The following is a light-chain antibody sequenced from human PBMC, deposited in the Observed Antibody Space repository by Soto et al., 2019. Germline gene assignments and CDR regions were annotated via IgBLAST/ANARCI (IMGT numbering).Light chain of an antibody. CDR2: AVS. CDR3: EKYNSAPWT. Sequence: DIQMTQSPSSLSASVGDRVTITCRASQGINNYLAWYQQKPGKVPTLLIYAVSTLQSRVPSRSIGSISGTDFALPISSLEPEDVATYYCEKYNSAPWTCGQGTKVDIK. V-gene: IGKV1-27*01. CDR1: QGINNY. J-gene: IGKJ1*01.